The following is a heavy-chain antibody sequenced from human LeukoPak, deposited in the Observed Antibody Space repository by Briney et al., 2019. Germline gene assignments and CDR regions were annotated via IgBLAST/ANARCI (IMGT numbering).Heavy chain of an antibody. CDR2: ISSSSYI. J-gene: IGHJ4*02. CDR3: ARDSGHY. CDR1: GFTFSSYS. Sequence: GGSLRLSCAASGFTFSSYSMNWVRQAPGKGLEWVSSISSSSYIYYTDSVKGRFTISRDNAKNSLYLQMNSLRAEDTAVYYCARDSGHYWGQGTLVTVSS. V-gene: IGHV3-21*01. D-gene: IGHD3-10*01.